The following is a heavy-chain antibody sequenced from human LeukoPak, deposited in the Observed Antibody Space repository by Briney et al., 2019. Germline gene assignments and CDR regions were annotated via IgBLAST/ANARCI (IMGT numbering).Heavy chain of an antibody. Sequence: PGGSLRLSCAASGFTFSSYEMNWVRQAPGKGLEWVSAISGSGGSTYYADSVKGRFTISRDNSKNTLYLQMNSLRVEDTAVYYCAKDGFVPPPHSRRSGRPYYYDDWGQGTLVTVSS. CDR3: AKDGFVPPPHSRRSGRPYYYDD. J-gene: IGHJ4*02. V-gene: IGHV3-23*01. CDR2: ISGSGGST. D-gene: IGHD1-26*01. CDR1: GFTFSSYE.